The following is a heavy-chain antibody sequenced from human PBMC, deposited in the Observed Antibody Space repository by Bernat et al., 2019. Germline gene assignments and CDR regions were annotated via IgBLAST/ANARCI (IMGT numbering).Heavy chain of an antibody. Sequence: EVQLLESGGGLVQPGGSLRLSCAASGFTFSRYVMNWVRQAPGKGLEWVSTISDSGYSTYYADSVKGRFTISRNNSKNTLYLQMNSLRAEDTAVYYCAKRADFNAFDIWGQGTMVTVSS. V-gene: IGHV3-23*01. D-gene: IGHD2/OR15-2a*01. CDR1: GFTFSRYV. J-gene: IGHJ3*02. CDR2: ISDSGYST. CDR3: AKRADFNAFDI.